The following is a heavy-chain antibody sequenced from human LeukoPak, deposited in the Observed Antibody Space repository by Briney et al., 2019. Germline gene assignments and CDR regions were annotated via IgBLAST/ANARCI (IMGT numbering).Heavy chain of an antibody. CDR1: GFTFSSYE. Sequence: PGGSLRLSCAASGFTFSSYEMNWVRQAPGKGQEWVSYIGNSGRTIYYADSLKGRFTISRDNAKNSLYLQMNSLRAEDTAVYYCARMRYGSGSDFDYWGQGTLVTVSS. J-gene: IGHJ4*02. D-gene: IGHD3-10*01. CDR3: ARMRYGSGSDFDY. V-gene: IGHV3-48*03. CDR2: IGNSGRTI.